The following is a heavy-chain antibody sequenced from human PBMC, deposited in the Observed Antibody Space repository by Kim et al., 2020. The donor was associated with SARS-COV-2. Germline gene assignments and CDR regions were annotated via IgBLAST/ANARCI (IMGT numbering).Heavy chain of an antibody. CDR2: IIPIFGTA. V-gene: IGHV1-69*13. Sequence: SVKVSCKASGGTFSSYAISWVRQAPGQGLEWMGGIIPIFGTANYAQKFQGRVTITADESTSTAYMELSSLRSEDTAVYYCARDRYYYGSGSYTDGMDVWGQGTTVTVSS. CDR1: GGTFSSYA. J-gene: IGHJ6*02. CDR3: ARDRYYYGSGSYTDGMDV. D-gene: IGHD3-10*01.